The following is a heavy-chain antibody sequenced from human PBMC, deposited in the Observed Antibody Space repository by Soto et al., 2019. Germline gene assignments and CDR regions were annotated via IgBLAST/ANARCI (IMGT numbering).Heavy chain of an antibody. D-gene: IGHD5-12*01. CDR2: INAGNGNT. CDR3: ARAEVYGGKGDPDH. CDR1: GYIFTSYG. J-gene: IGHJ4*02. Sequence: QVQLVQSGAEVKKPGASVKVSCKASGYIFTSYGVHWVRQAPGQSLEWMGWINAGNGNTEYSQNFQGRVTITRDTSASTAYMELNSLRSEDTAVYSCARAEVYGGKGDPDHWGQGTLVTVSS. V-gene: IGHV1-3*01.